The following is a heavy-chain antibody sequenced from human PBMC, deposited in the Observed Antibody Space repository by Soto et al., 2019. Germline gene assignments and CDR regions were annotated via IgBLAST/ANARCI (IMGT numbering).Heavy chain of an antibody. J-gene: IGHJ4*02. Sequence: EVQVVESGGGLVKPGGSLRLSCAASGFTFSNAWMTWVRQAPGKGLEWVGRIKSKADGGATDYAAPVKDRFTISGDDSKNTLYLPMNSLNTEDTAVYYCTTQYYYDSSGSLLNWGQGTLVTVSS. V-gene: IGHV3-15*01. CDR1: GFTFSNAW. CDR2: IKSKADGGAT. CDR3: TTQYYYDSSGSLLN. D-gene: IGHD3-22*01.